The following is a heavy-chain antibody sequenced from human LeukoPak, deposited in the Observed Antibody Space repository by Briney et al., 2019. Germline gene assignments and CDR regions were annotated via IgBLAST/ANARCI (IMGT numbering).Heavy chain of an antibody. J-gene: IGHJ4*02. V-gene: IGHV3-66*02. D-gene: IGHD6-19*01. Sequence: GSLRLSCAASGFTVSSNYMSWVRQAPGKGLEWVSVIYSGGSTYYADSVKGRFTISRDNSKNTLYLQMNSLRAEDTAVYYCAKAQAQWLARSSYDYWGQGTLVTVSS. CDR3: AKAQAQWLARSSYDY. CDR2: IYSGGST. CDR1: GFTVSSNY.